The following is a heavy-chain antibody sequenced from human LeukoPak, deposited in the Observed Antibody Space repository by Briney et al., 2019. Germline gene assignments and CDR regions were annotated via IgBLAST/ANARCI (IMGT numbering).Heavy chain of an antibody. Sequence: GESLKISCQGFGYSFTNYWIGWVRQMPGKGLEWMGVIYPGDSRTKYNPSFQGQVTISADKSISTAYLQWSSLKASDTAVYYCACRDFSSTWSGPWGQGTLVTVSS. D-gene: IGHD6-13*01. CDR3: ACRDFSSTWSGP. CDR1: GYSFTNYW. CDR2: IYPGDSRT. V-gene: IGHV5-51*01. J-gene: IGHJ5*02.